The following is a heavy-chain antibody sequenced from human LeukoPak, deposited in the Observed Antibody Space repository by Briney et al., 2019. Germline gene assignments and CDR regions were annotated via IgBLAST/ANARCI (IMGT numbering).Heavy chain of an antibody. J-gene: IGHJ4*02. CDR1: GFTFSSYG. CDR2: IWYNGSNK. Sequence: GGSLRLSCAASGFTFSSYGMHWVRQAPGKGLEWVAVIWYNGSNKYYADSVKGRFTISRDNSKNTLYLQMNSLRAEDTAVYYCARPHRLVVVVAAHFDYWGQGTLVTVSS. D-gene: IGHD2-15*01. CDR3: ARPHRLVVVVAAHFDY. V-gene: IGHV3-33*01.